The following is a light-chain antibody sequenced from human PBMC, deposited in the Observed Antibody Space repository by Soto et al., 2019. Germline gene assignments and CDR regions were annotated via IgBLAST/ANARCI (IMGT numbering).Light chain of an antibody. CDR1: QSVFYSSNSQNY. J-gene: IGKJ5*01. CDR2: WAS. V-gene: IGKV4-1*01. CDR3: QQYYSSPVT. Sequence: DIVMTQSPDSLAVSLGERATINCKSSQSVFYSSNSQNYLAWYQHKLGQPPKLLIYWASTRQSGVSDRFSGSGSGTDFTLTISSVQAEDVAVYYCQQYYSSPVTFRQGTRLEIK.